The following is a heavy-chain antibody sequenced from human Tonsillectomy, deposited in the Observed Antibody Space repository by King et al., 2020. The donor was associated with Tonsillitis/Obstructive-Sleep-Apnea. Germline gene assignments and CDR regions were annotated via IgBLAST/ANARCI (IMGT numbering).Heavy chain of an antibody. Sequence: DVQLVESGGGLIQPGGSLRLSCAASGFTVSSNYMSWVRQAPGNGLEWVSIIYSGAGTYYADSVKGRFTISRDNSKNTLYLQMNSLRAEDTAVYYCARETTEYRYFDLWGRGTLVTVSS. J-gene: IGHJ2*01. V-gene: IGHV3-53*01. CDR3: ARETTEYRYFDL. CDR2: IYSGAGT. CDR1: GFTVSSNY. D-gene: IGHD4-17*01.